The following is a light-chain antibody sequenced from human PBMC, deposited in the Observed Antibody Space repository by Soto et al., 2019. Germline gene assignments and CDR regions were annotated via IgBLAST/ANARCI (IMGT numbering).Light chain of an antibody. CDR2: GAS. CDR3: HQSFTSPWT. V-gene: IGKV3D-15*01. Sequence: EIVMTQSPATLSVSPGERATLSCRASQSVSSNLAWYQQKPGQGPRLLIYGASSRATGTPDRFSGSGSGTDFTLTISSLQPEDFATYYCHQSFTSPWTFGQGTKVDIK. J-gene: IGKJ1*01. CDR1: QSVSSN.